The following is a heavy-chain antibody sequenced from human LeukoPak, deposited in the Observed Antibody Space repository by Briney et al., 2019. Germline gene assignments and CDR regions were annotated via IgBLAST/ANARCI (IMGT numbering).Heavy chain of an antibody. CDR3: AKDQGSSSGWYSRDGFAL. CDR1: GLTFSSYA. J-gene: IGHJ3*01. V-gene: IGHV3-23*01. D-gene: IGHD6-19*01. CDR2: ISSSGDST. Sequence: GGSLRLSCAGSGLTFSSYAMSWVRQAPGKGLEWVSGISSSGDSTFYADSVKGRFTISRDNSKNTLYLQMNSLGAEDTALYYCAKDQGSSSGWYSRDGFALWGRGTMVTVSS.